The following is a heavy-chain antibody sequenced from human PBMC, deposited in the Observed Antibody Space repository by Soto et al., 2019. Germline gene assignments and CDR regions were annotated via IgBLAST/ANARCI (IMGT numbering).Heavy chain of an antibody. CDR2: LWYDGSNK. Sequence: GGSLRLSCAASGFTFSSYGMHWVRQAPGKGLEWVAVLWYDGSNKYYADSVKGRFTISRDNSKNTLYLQMNSLRAEDTAVYYCARDRGVRGVTIGRLFDYWGQGTLVTVSS. CDR1: GFTFSSYG. CDR3: ARDRGVRGVTIGRLFDY. D-gene: IGHD3-10*01. V-gene: IGHV3-33*01. J-gene: IGHJ4*02.